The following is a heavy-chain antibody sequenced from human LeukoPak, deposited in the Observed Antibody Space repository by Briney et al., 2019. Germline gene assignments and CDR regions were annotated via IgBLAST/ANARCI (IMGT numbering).Heavy chain of an antibody. D-gene: IGHD1-20*01. V-gene: IGHV3-74*01. J-gene: IGHJ4*02. CDR3: LRDLNWSLDQ. CDR2: IKSDGITI. CDR1: GFTFSNAW. Sequence: GGSLRLSCAASGFTFSNAWMNWVRQAPGKGLVWVSRIKSDGITITYADSVKGRFTISRDNAKNTLYLQMNSLRAEDTAVYYCLRDLNWSLDQWGQGTLVTVSS.